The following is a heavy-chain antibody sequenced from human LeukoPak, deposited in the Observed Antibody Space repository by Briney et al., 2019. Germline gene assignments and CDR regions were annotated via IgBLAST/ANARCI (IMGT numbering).Heavy chain of an antibody. J-gene: IGHJ4*02. D-gene: IGHD6-19*01. CDR3: ARLQWLDIYYFDY. CDR2: IYYSGST. Sequence: SETLSLTCTVSGGSISSSSYYWGWIRQPPGKGLEWIGSIYYSGSTYYNPSLKSRVTISVDTSKNQFSLKLSSVTAADTAVYYCARLQWLDIYYFDYWGQGTLVTVSS. V-gene: IGHV4-39*01. CDR1: GGSISSSSYY.